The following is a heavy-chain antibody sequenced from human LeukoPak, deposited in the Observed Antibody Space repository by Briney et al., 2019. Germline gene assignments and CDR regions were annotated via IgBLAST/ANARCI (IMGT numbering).Heavy chain of an antibody. V-gene: IGHV3-15*01. D-gene: IGHD2-21*02. Sequence: GWSLRLSCAASGFTFTNAWMNWVRQAPGKGLEWVARIKPKADGETTDHAAPVKGRFTISRDDSKNTLYLQMNSLKTEDTGVYYCTTNCGGDCYSSLGYWGQGTLVTVSS. J-gene: IGHJ4*02. CDR3: TTNCGGDCYSSLGY. CDR2: IKPKADGETT. CDR1: GFTFTNAW.